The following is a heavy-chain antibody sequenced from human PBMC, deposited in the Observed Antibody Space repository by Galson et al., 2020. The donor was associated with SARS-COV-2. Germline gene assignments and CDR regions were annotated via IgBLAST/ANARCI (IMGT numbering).Heavy chain of an antibody. CDR1: GFTFDDYA. CDR2: ISWDGGST. D-gene: IGHD4-4*01. J-gene: IGHJ6*02. Sequence: ESLKISCAASGFTFDDYAMHWVRQAPGKGLEWVSLISWDGGSTYYADSVKGRFTISSDNSKNSLYLQMNSLRAEDTALYYCAIDIRAFNYVVGVYVWGQGTTVTVSS. CDR3: AIDIRAFNYVVGVYV. V-gene: IGHV3-43D*03.